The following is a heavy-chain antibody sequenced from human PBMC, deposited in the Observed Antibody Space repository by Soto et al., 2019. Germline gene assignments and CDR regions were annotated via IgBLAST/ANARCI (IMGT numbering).Heavy chain of an antibody. D-gene: IGHD2-21*02. CDR3: ARKAACGGDCYAFDS. CDR1: GGTFSSNT. Sequence: QVQLVQSGAEVKKPGSSVKISCKASGGTFSSNTINWVRQAAGQGLEWMGGIIPLFGTANYAEKFQGRVTITADKSTNTQYMELSSLTSEDTAVYYCARKAACGGDCYAFDSWGQGTLVTVSS. J-gene: IGHJ4*02. V-gene: IGHV1-69*06. CDR2: IIPLFGTA.